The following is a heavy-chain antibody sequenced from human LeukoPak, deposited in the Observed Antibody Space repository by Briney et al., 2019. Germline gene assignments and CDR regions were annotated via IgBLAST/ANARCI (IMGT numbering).Heavy chain of an antibody. Sequence: SVKVSCKASGGTFSSYAISWVRQAPGQGLEWMGGIIPIFGTANYAQKFQGRVTITTDESTSTAYMELSSLRSEDTAVYYCARVRTSVAGSYSYYYYMDVWGKGTTVTVSS. D-gene: IGHD6-19*01. V-gene: IGHV1-69*05. CDR3: ARVRTSVAGSYSYYYYMDV. J-gene: IGHJ6*03. CDR2: IIPIFGTA. CDR1: GGTFSSYA.